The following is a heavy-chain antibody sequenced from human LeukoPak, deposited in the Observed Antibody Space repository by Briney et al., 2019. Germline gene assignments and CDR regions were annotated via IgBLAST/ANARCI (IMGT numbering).Heavy chain of an antibody. D-gene: IGHD1-26*01. J-gene: IGHJ3*02. CDR2: IIPIFGTA. V-gene: IGHV1-69*05. CDR1: GYTFSSYG. CDR3: ARRERGSDAFDI. Sequence: SVKVSCKASGYTFSSYGIIWVRQAPGQGLEWMGGIIPIFGTANYAQKFQGRVTITTDESTSTAYMELSSLRSEDTAVYYCARRERGSDAFDIWGQGTMVTVSS.